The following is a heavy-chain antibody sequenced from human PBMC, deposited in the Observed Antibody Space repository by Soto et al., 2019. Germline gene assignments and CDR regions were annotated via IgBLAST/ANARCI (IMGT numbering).Heavy chain of an antibody. CDR2: IDAYNGNT. Sequence: QVQLVQSGAEVKKPGASVKVSCKAAGYTFTSYGISWVRQAPGQGLEWMGWIDAYNGNTNYVQKFQGRVTMTTDTSTSTAYMEQRSLKSDVTAMYYCARVQDYCDYVSDYRGQGTLVTVSS. CDR3: ARVQDYCDYVSDY. D-gene: IGHD4-17*01. V-gene: IGHV1-18*04. J-gene: IGHJ4*02. CDR1: GYTFTSYG.